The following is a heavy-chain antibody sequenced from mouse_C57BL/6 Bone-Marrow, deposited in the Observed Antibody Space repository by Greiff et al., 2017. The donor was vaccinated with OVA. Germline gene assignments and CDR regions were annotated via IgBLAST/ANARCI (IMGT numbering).Heavy chain of an antibody. CDR2: IYPRDGST. CDR3: VYGSSYAWFAY. D-gene: IGHD1-1*01. V-gene: IGHV1-85*01. J-gene: IGHJ3*01. CDR1: GYTFTSYD. Sequence: VKLVESGPELVKPGASVKLSCKASGYTFTSYDINWVKQRPGQGLEWIGWIYPRDGSTKYNEKFKGKATLTVDTSSSTAYMELHSLTSEDSAVYFCVYGSSYAWFAYWGQGTLVTVSA.